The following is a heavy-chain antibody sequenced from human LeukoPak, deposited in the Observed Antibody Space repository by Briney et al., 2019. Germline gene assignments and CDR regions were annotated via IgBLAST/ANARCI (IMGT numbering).Heavy chain of an antibody. CDR3: ARDSTDYCSSTSCSKMNNWFDH. J-gene: IGHJ5*02. V-gene: IGHV4-4*07. D-gene: IGHD2-2*01. CDR1: GGSISSYY. CDR2: IYTSGST. Sequence: PAETLSLTCTVSGGSISSYYWSWIRQPAGKGLEGIGRIYTSGSTNYNPSLKSRVTMSVDTSKNQFSLKLSSVTAADTAVYYCARDSTDYCSSTSCSKMNNWFDHWGQGTLVTVSS.